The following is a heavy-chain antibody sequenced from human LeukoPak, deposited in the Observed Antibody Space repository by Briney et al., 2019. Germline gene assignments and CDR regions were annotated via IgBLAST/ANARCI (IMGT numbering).Heavy chain of an antibody. Sequence: GGSLRLACAASGFTFTTYAMSWVRQAPGKGLEWLSGISSSGDSSYYADSVKGRFTISRDNSKNTLYLQMSSLRAEDTAVYYCAKDFQSGYYYFDYWGQGTLVTVSS. CDR2: ISSSGDSS. J-gene: IGHJ4*02. CDR3: AKDFQSGYYYFDY. D-gene: IGHD3-3*01. CDR1: GFTFTTYA. V-gene: IGHV3-23*01.